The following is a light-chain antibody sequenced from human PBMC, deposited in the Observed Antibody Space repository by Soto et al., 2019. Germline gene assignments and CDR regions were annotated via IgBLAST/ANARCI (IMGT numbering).Light chain of an antibody. CDR2: AAS. J-gene: IGKJ4*01. CDR3: QQTNSLPLT. Sequence: DIQMTQSPSSLSASVGDGVSITCRASQGISTSLGWYQQKPGKAPKLLIHAASSLQSGVPSRFSGTGSGTDFTLTISSLQPEDFATYYCQQTNSLPLTFGGGTKVDIK. V-gene: IGKV1D-12*01. CDR1: QGISTS.